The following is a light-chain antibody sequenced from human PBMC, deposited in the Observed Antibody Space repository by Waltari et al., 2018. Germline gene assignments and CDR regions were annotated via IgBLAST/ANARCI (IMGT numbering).Light chain of an antibody. V-gene: IGLV3-21*04. CDR1: NIGSKS. J-gene: IGLJ2*01. CDR3: QVWDSSSEVV. Sequence: SYVLTQPPSVSGAPGKTARTTCGGNNIGSKSGHWYQPKPGQAPVLVIYYDSDRPSGIPERFSGSNSGNTATLPISRVEAGDEADYYCQVWDSSSEVVFGGGTKLTVL. CDR2: YDS.